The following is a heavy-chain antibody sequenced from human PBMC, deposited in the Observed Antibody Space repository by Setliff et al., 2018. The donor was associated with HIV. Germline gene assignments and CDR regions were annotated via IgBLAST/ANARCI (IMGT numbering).Heavy chain of an antibody. D-gene: IGHD1-26*01. Sequence: SETLSLTCRVSGMSVSGYYWSWIRQSPGKGLEWVGYIYHTGTTSYNPSLKSRVTIQIDRSNNHFSLNLMSATTADTAVYFCARDHELGAFDLWGQGTMVTVSS. CDR1: GMSVSGYY. CDR2: IYHTGTT. CDR3: ARDHELGAFDL. V-gene: IGHV4-59*02. J-gene: IGHJ3*01.